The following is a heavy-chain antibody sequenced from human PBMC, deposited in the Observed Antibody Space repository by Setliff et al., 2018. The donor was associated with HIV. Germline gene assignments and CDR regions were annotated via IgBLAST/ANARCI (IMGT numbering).Heavy chain of an antibody. J-gene: IGHJ4*02. CDR3: ARGWEGGMDY. V-gene: IGHV1-46*01. Sequence: ASVKVSCKASRYTFTRYFMHCVRQAPGQGLEWLGMINPSGGSTWYAQKFQGRVTMTGDTSTNTLYMELSSPRSEDTAVYYCARGWEGGMDYWGQGTLVTV. CDR1: RYTFTRYF. D-gene: IGHD1-26*01. CDR2: INPSGGST.